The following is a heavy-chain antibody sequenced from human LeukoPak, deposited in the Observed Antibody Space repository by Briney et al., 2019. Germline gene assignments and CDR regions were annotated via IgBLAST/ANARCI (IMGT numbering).Heavy chain of an antibody. CDR1: GYTFTGYY. D-gene: IGHD3-10*01. V-gene: IGHV1-2*02. CDR3: ATDLMVQGVIITNWFDP. J-gene: IGHJ5*02. Sequence: ASVKVSCKASGYTFTGYYMHWVRQAPGQGLEWMGWINPNSGGTNYAQKFQGRVTMTRDTSISTAYVELSRLRSDDTAVYYCATDLMVQGVIITNWFDPWGQGTLVTVSS. CDR2: INPNSGGT.